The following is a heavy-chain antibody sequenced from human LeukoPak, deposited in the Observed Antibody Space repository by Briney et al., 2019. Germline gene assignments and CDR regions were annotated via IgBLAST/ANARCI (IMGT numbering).Heavy chain of an antibody. Sequence: EGSLRLSCAASGFTFSSYWMSWVRQAPGKGLEWVANIKEDGSEKYYVDSVKGRFTISRDNAKNSLYLQMNSLRAEDTAVYYCARDQGWLQFDYWGQGALATVSS. CDR1: GFTFSSYW. V-gene: IGHV3-7*01. J-gene: IGHJ4*02. CDR3: ARDQGWLQFDY. CDR2: IKEDGSEK. D-gene: IGHD5-24*01.